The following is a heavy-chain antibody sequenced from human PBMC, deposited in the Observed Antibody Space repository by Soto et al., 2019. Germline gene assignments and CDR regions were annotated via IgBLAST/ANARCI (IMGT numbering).Heavy chain of an antibody. D-gene: IGHD4-17*01. V-gene: IGHV3-66*01. CDR2: IYSGGST. CDR1: GFTVSSNA. CDR3: ARGGTTALDY. Sequence: GGSLRLSCAAAGFTVSSNAISWVRQAPGKGLEWVSVIYSGGSTYYADSVKGRFTISRDSSKNTLYLQMNSLRAGDTAVYYCARGGTTALDYWGEGTLVTVSS. J-gene: IGHJ4*02.